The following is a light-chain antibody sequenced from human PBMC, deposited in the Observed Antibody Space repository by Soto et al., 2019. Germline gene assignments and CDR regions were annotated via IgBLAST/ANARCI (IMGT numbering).Light chain of an antibody. Sequence: DVVMTQSPLSLPVTLGQPASISCRSSQSLVYSDGITYLNWFQQRPGQSPRRLIYKVSNRDSGVPDRFSGSGSDTDFTLKISRVEADDVAVYYCMQGTHWPPTFGQGTKLEIK. CDR3: MQGTHWPPT. CDR2: KVS. J-gene: IGKJ2*01. V-gene: IGKV2-30*01. CDR1: QSLVYSDGITY.